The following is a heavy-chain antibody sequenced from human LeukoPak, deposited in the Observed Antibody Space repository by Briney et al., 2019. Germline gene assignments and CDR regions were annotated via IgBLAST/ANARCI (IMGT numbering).Heavy chain of an antibody. V-gene: IGHV3-23*01. CDR1: GFTFSSSA. Sequence: GGSLRLSCAASGFTFSSSAMSWVRQAPGKGLEWLSGISGSGGGTYYADSVKGRFTISRDDSKNTLYLQMHSLRAEDTAVYYCARYYDFWSGSFMDVWGQGATVTVSS. CDR2: ISGSGGGT. D-gene: IGHD3-3*01. CDR3: ARYYDFWSGSFMDV. J-gene: IGHJ6*02.